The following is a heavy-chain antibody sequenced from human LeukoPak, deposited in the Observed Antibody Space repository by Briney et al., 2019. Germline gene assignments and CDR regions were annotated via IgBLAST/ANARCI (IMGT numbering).Heavy chain of an antibody. CDR2: ISGSGGST. Sequence: GGSLRLSCAASGFTFSSYAMSWVRQAPGKGLEWVSAISGSGGSTYYADSVKGRFTISRDNSKNTLYLQMNSLRAEDTAVYYCARDRIFGVVNRRRETADQYNWFDPWGQGTLVTVSS. J-gene: IGHJ5*02. CDR1: GFTFSSYA. D-gene: IGHD3-3*01. V-gene: IGHV3-23*01. CDR3: ARDRIFGVVNRRRETADQYNWFDP.